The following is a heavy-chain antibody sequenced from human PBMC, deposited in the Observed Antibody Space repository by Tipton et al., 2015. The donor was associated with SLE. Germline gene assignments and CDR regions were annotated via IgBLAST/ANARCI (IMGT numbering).Heavy chain of an antibody. CDR3: ARVGANTPFWFFDV. V-gene: IGHV4-34*01. CDR1: GGSFSSYY. Sequence: TLSLTCAVYGGSFSSYYWSWIRQSPGQGLEWIGEISHSGSTNYNPSLKSRVTISVDTSKNQFSLKLSSVTAADTAVYFCARVGANTPFWFFDVWCRGTLVAVSS. J-gene: IGHJ2*01. CDR2: ISHSGST. D-gene: IGHD1-26*01.